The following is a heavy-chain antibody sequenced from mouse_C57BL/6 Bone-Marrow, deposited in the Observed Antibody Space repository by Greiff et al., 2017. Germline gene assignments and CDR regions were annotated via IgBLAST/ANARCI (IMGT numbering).Heavy chain of an antibody. V-gene: IGHV2-9*01. D-gene: IGHD1-1*01. CDR1: GFSLTSYG. J-gene: IGHJ3*01. Sequence: VQVVESGPGLVAPSQSLSITCTVSGFSLTSYGVDWVRQPPGKGLEWLGVIWGGGSTNYNSALMSRLSISQDNSKSQVFLKRNSLQTNVTAMYYGAKNYDGRGAWFAYWGQGTLGTVSA. CDR3: AKNYDGRGAWFAY. CDR2: IWGGGST.